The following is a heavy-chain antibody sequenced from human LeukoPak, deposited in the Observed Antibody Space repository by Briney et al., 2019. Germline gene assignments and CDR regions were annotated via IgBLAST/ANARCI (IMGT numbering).Heavy chain of an antibody. J-gene: IGHJ4*02. D-gene: IGHD3-10*01. CDR3: YLSV. CDR1: RFIFSDHY. Sequence: GGSLRLSCVASRFIFSDHYVTWIRQAPGKGLEWVSDISTSGRTMYYADSVKGRLQMNSLGVEDTAVYYCARLSPSNYYDSGNYLSVWGQGTLVTVSS. CDR2: ISTSGRTM. V-gene: IGHV3-11*04.